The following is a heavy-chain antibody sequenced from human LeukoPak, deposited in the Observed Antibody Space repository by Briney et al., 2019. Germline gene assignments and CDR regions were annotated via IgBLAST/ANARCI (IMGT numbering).Heavy chain of an antibody. CDR3: TKEGRNQRWFDP. CDR2: VYSSGNT. D-gene: IGHD6-25*01. J-gene: IGHJ5*02. Sequence: SETLSLTCTVSDVSITNSLWTWVRQPPGKGLEWIGYVYSSGNTNYNPSLKSRVTIFMDTSKNQFSLTLTSVTAADTAVYYCTKEGRNQRWFDPWGQGTLVTVSS. V-gene: IGHV4-59*01. CDR1: DVSITNSL.